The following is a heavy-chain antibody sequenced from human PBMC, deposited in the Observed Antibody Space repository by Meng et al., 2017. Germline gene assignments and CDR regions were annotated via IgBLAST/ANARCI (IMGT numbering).Heavy chain of an antibody. CDR1: GYTFTSFA. CDR3: ARDSCTGGICYRGSFDY. V-gene: IGHV1-3*01. J-gene: IGHJ4*02. D-gene: IGHD2-15*01. Sequence: VQRWRSGVAVKEPGASLKGSCKASGYTFTSFAMHWGRQAPGQSLEWMGWLNAGNGDTKYPQKFQGRVTITRDSSASTAYMELSSLRSEDTAVYYCARDSCTGGICYRGSFDYWAQGTLVTVSS. CDR2: LNAGNGDT.